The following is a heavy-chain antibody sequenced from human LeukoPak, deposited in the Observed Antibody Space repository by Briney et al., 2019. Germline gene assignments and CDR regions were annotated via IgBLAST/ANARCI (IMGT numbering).Heavy chain of an antibody. Sequence: ASVKVSCKASGYTFTSYGISWVRQAPGQGLEWMGWISAYNGNTNYAQKFQGRVTMTTDTSTSTAYMELRSLRSDDTAVYYCAIVSSVLMVSKCCDPWGQGALVAVSS. V-gene: IGHV1-18*01. D-gene: IGHD2-8*01. J-gene: IGHJ5*02. CDR3: AIVSSVLMVSKCCDP. CDR2: ISAYNGNT. CDR1: GYTFTSYG.